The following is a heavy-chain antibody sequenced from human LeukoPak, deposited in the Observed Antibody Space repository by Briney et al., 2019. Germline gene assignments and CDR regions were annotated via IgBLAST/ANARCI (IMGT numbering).Heavy chain of an antibody. V-gene: IGHV4-59*08. CDR3: ARLESGCSSTSCYNWFDP. D-gene: IGHD2-2*01. CDR2: IYYSGST. Sequence: SETLSLTCTVSGASISSYYWSWIRQPPGKGLEWIGYIYYSGSTNYNPSLKSRLTISVDTSKNQFSLKLSSVTAADTAVYYCARLESGCSSTSCYNWFDPWGQGTLVTVSS. CDR1: GASISSYY. J-gene: IGHJ5*02.